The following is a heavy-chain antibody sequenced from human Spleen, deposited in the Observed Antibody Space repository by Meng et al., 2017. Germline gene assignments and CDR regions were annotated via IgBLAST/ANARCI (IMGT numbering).Heavy chain of an antibody. Sequence: GSLRLSCTVSGGSITSNHYYWGWIRQPPGKGLEWIGGISYSGTTYYSPSLRGRVTISLDTPKNQFSLKLSSVTAADTAMYYCARLVYYYGSGSFSYWGQGTLVTVSS. CDR2: ISYSGTT. J-gene: IGHJ4*01. V-gene: IGHV4-39*07. D-gene: IGHD3-10*01. CDR1: GGSITSNHYY. CDR3: ARLVYYYGSGSFSY.